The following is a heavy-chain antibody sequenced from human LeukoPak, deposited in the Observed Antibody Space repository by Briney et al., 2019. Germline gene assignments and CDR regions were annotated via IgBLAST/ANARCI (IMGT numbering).Heavy chain of an antibody. Sequence: ASVKASCKASRYTFTGYYMHWVRQAPGHGLEWMSRINPNSGGTNVAQKFQGRVTMTRDTSISTAYMELSRLRSDDTAVYYCARDKWYYGSGSSTFDYWGQGTLVTVSS. D-gene: IGHD3-10*01. CDR3: ARDKWYYGSGSSTFDY. J-gene: IGHJ4*02. CDR1: RYTFTGYY. CDR2: INPNSGGT. V-gene: IGHV1-2*06.